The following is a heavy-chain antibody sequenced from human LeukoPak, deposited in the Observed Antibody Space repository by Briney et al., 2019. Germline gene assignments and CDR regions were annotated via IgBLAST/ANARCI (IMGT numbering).Heavy chain of an antibody. J-gene: IGHJ1*01. V-gene: IGHV3-21*01. D-gene: IGHD3-16*01. CDR2: TSGRSSHV. CDR3: GRAFPPLRTSSAGDL. CDR1: GFSFSDYD. Sequence: GGSLRLSCSASGFSFSDYDMNWVRHGPGKGLEWVSATSGRSSHVYYGETVKGRFTISRGNAKNSLYLQLDSLGVEDTAVYYCGRAFPPLRTSSAGDLWGQGTLVTVSS.